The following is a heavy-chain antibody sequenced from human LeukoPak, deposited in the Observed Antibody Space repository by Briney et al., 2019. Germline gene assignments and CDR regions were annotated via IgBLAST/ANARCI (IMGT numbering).Heavy chain of an antibody. J-gene: IGHJ5*01. CDR2: IYPGDSDI. D-gene: IGHD3-3*01. CDR3: ARRITIFGDGNWFDF. CDR1: GYSFTHYW. Sequence: GESLKISCKGSGYSFTHYWIGWVRQMPGKGLEGMGIIYPGDSDIRYSPSFQGQVTISADKSINTAYLQWSSLKALDTAMYYCARRITIFGDGNWFDFWGQGTLVTVSS. V-gene: IGHV5-51*01.